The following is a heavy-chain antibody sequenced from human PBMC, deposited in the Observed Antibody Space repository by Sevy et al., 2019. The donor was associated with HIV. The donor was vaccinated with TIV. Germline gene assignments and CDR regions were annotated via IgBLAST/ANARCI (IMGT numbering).Heavy chain of an antibody. CDR1: GFTFSSYW. CDR3: ARDRGSTYYYDSSGYREGWFDP. Sequence: GGSLRLSCAVSGFTFSSYWMHWVRQAPGKGLVWVSRINSDGSSTSYADSVKGRFTISRDNAKNTLYLQMNSLRAEDTAVYYCARDRGSTYYYDSSGYREGWFDPWGQGTLVTVSS. J-gene: IGHJ5*02. V-gene: IGHV3-74*01. CDR2: INSDGSST. D-gene: IGHD3-22*01.